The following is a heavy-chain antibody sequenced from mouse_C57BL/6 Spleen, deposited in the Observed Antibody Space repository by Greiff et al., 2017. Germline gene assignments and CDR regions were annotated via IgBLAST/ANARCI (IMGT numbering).Heavy chain of an antibody. CDR3: ARDDGYPGYYYAMDY. CDR2: IYPGSGST. D-gene: IGHD2-3*01. V-gene: IGHV1-55*01. CDR1: GYTFTSYW. Sequence: QVQLQQPGAELVKPGASVKMSCKASGYTFTSYWITWVKQRPGQGLEWIGDIYPGSGSTNYTEKFKSKATLTVDTSSSTAYMQLSSLTSEDSAVYYCARDDGYPGYYYAMDYWGQGTSVTVSS. J-gene: IGHJ4*01.